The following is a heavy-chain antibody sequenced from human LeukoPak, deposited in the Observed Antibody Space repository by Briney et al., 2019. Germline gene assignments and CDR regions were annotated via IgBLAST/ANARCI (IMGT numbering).Heavy chain of an antibody. V-gene: IGHV3-33*01. J-gene: IGHJ6*02. CDR3: ARDKITGTTGGYYYGMDV. Sequence: GGSLRLSCAASGFTFSSYGMHWVRQAPGKGLEWVAAIWYDGSNKYYADSVKGRFTISRDNSKNTLYLQMNSLRAEDTAVYYCARDKITGTTGGYYYGMDVWGQGTTVTVSS. CDR2: IWYDGSNK. D-gene: IGHD1-7*01. CDR1: GFTFSSYG.